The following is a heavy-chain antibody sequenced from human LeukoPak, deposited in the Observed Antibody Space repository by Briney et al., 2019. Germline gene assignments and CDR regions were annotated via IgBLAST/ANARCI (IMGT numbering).Heavy chain of an antibody. CDR1: GDSLSSNSVT. J-gene: IGHJ4*02. CDR2: TYYRSRWYD. Sequence: SHTLSLTCAISGDSLSSNSVTWNWIRQSPSRGLEWLGRTYYRSRWYDDFAVSVKSRIIITPDTSKNQFSLHLNSVTPEDTAIYHCARASRPFILRYFDYWGQGILVTVSS. D-gene: IGHD3-9*01. V-gene: IGHV6-1*01. CDR3: ARASRPFILRYFDY.